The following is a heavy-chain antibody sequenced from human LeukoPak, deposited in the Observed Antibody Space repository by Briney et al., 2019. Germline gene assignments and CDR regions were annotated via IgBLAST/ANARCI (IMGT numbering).Heavy chain of an antibody. J-gene: IGHJ4*02. Sequence: GGSLRLSCAASGFTFSGSAMHWVRQASVKGLEWVGRIRSKANSYATAYAASVKGRFTISRDDSKNTAYLQMNSLKTEDTAVYYCTTTVTMPGFDYWGQGTLVTVSS. CDR3: TTTVTMPGFDY. CDR2: IRSKANSYAT. CDR1: GFTFSGSA. D-gene: IGHD4-17*01. V-gene: IGHV3-73*01.